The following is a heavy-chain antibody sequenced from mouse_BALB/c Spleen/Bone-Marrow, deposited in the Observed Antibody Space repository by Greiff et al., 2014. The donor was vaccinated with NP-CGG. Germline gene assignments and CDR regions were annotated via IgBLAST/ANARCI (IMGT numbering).Heavy chain of an antibody. CDR2: IDPANGNT. J-gene: IGHJ2*01. CDR1: GFNIKDTY. D-gene: IGHD2-4*01. CDR3: ASYDYGYYFDY. V-gene: IGHV14-3*02. Sequence: VQLQQSGAEPVKPGASVKLSCTASGFNIKDTYMHWVKQRPEQGLEWIGRIDPANGNTKYDPKFQGKATITAYTSSNTAYLQLSSLTSEDTAVYYCASYDYGYYFDYWGQGTTLTVSS.